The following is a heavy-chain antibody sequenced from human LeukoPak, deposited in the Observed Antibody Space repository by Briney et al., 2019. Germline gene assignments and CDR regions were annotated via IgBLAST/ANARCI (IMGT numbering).Heavy chain of an antibody. V-gene: IGHV3-53*01. Sequence: GGSLRLSCAASGFTVSSNYMSWVRQAPGKGLEWVSVIYSGGSTNYADSVKGRFTISRDNSKNTLYLQMNSLRAEDTAVYYCARGSILVAEWAADYWGQGTMVTVSS. J-gene: IGHJ4*02. CDR1: GFTVSSNY. CDR3: ARGSILVAEWAADY. CDR2: IYSGGST. D-gene: IGHD6-19*01.